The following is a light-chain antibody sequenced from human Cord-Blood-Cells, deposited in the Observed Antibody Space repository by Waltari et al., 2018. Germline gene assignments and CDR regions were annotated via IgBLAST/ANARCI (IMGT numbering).Light chain of an antibody. CDR3: AAWDDSLSGYV. V-gene: IGLV1-47*01. CDR1: SPNIGSNH. J-gene: IGLJ1*01. CDR2: KNN. Sequence: QSVLTQPPSASGTPGQRVTIACSGSSPNIGSNHVYWYQQLARTAPKLLIYKNNQRPSGVPDRFSGSKSGTSASLAISGLRSEDEADYYCAAWDDSLSGYVFGTGTKVTVL.